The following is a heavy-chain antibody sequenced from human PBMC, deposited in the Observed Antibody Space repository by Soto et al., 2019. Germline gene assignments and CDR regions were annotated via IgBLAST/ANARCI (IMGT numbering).Heavy chain of an antibody. V-gene: IGHV1-8*01. J-gene: IGHJ3*02. CDR3: FYWWCMVWVGLGAFDI. CDR1: GYPFTSYD. Sequence: ASVKVSCKASGYPFTSYDFNWVRQATGQGLEWLGWMNPSSDNTGYGQKFQGRVTVTRNTSTYTVYLELSSLRSEDTALYCLFYWWCMVWVGLGAFDIWGQGTMVTVSS. D-gene: IGHD2-8*02. CDR2: MNPSSDNT.